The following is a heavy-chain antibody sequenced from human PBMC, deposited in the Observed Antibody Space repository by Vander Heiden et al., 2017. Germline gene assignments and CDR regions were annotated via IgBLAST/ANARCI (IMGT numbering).Heavy chain of an antibody. CDR1: GGTFSSDA. CDR3: AREGPTGGYFDY. CDR2: IITIFGTA. D-gene: IGHD3-16*01. J-gene: IGHJ4*02. Sequence: QVQLVQSGAEVKKPGSSVKVSCKASGGTFSSDAFNWVRQAPGQGLEWMGGIITIFGTANYEQKFQGRVTITADKSTSTAYMELSSLRSEDTAVYYCAREGPTGGYFDYWGQGTLVTVS. V-gene: IGHV1-69*06.